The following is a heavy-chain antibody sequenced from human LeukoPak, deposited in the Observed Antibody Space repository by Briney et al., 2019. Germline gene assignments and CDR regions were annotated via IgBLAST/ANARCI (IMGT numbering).Heavy chain of an antibody. CDR1: GYTFTSYA. D-gene: IGHD2-15*01. CDR2: INAGNGNT. V-gene: IGHV1-3*03. CDR3: ARPHAPYCSGGSCYSDYFDY. J-gene: IGHJ4*02. Sequence: ASVKVSCKASGYTFTSYAVHWVRQAPGQRLEWMGWINAGNGNTKYSQEFQGRVTITRDTSASTAYMELSSLRSEDMAVYYCARPHAPYCSGGSCYSDYFDYWGQGTLVTVSS.